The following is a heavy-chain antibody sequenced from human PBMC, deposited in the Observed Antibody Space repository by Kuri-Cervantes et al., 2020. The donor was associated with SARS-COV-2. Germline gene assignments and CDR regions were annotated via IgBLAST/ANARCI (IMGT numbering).Heavy chain of an antibody. CDR2: INPNSGGT. J-gene: IGHJ2*01. CDR1: GYTFTGYY. V-gene: IGHV1-2*02. CDR3: ARGYTIFGVVGYFDL. Sequence: ASVKVSCKASGYTFTGYYMHWVRQAPGQGLEWMGWINPNSGGTNYAQKFQGRVTMTRDTSTSTAYMELSRLRSDDTAVYYCARGYTIFGVVGYFDLWGRGTLVTVSS. D-gene: IGHD3-3*01.